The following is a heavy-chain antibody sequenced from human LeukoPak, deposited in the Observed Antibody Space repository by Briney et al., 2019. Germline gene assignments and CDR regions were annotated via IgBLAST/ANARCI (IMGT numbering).Heavy chain of an antibody. Sequence: PGGSLRLSCEASGFTFSNYVIHWVRQAPGKGLEWLAVISYDGTNKYYADTVKGRSTISRDHSQSTVDLQMNTLRGADTAVYYCVRSPTYYNMDVWGKGTTVTVS. V-gene: IGHV3-33*05. CDR3: VRSPTYYNMDV. CDR1: GFTFSNYV. J-gene: IGHJ6*03. CDR2: ISYDGTNK.